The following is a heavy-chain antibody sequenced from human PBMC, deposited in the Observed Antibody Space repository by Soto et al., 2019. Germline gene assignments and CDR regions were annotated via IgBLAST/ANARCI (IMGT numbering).Heavy chain of an antibody. V-gene: IGHV3-66*01. CDR1: GFTVSRNY. Sequence: EVQVMESGGDLVQPGGSLRLSCEAAGFTVSRNYMSWVRQAPGTGLECVSVVYTNGNTYFADSVKGRFTVSRDNSRNTLYLQMNSLRVEDTAVYFCARSAAVIVGYAFETWGPGTMVTVSS. CDR3: ARSAAVIVGYAFET. J-gene: IGHJ3*02. D-gene: IGHD3-22*01. CDR2: VYTNGNT.